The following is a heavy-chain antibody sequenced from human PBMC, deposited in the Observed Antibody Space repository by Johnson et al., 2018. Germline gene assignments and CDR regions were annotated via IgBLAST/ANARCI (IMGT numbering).Heavy chain of an antibody. D-gene: IGHD3-10*01. V-gene: IGHV3-30-3*01. CDR2: ISYDGSNK. J-gene: IGHJ3*02. CDR3: AGIRANIKDAFDI. Sequence: QVELVEAGGGVVEPGRSLRLSCAASGFTFSSYAMHWVRQAPGKGLEWVAVISYDGSNKYYADSVKGRFTISRDNSKDTLYLQMNSLRAEDTAGYYCAGIRANIKDAFDIWGQGTMVTVSS. CDR1: GFTFSSYA.